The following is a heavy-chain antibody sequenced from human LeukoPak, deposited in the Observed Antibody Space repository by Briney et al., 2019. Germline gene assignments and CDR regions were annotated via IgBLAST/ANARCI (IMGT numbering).Heavy chain of an antibody. CDR3: AKDRHAPGRYCSSTSCFPFDS. D-gene: IGHD2-2*01. V-gene: IGHV3-23*01. CDR2: ISGSGGST. J-gene: IGHJ5*01. CDR1: GFTFSSYA. Sequence: GGSLRLSCVVSGFTFSSYAMSWVRQAPGKGLEWVSGISGSGGSTYYADSVKGRFTISRDNTKNTLYLQMNSLRAEDAAVYYCAKDRHAPGRYCSSTSCFPFDSWGQGTLVTVSS.